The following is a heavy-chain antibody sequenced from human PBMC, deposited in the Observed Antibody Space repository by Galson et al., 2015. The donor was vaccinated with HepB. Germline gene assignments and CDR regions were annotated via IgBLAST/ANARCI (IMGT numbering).Heavy chain of an antibody. V-gene: IGHV3-21*01. CDR2: ITSSSLYI. D-gene: IGHD5-18*01. Sequence: SLRLAGAASGFTFSSYRMNWVRQAPGKGLEWVSSITSSSLYIYYADSVKGRFTISRDNAKNSLYLQMNSLRAEDTAVYYCARSLSGYSYWTDYWGQGTLLTPSS. J-gene: IGHJ4*02. CDR3: ARSLSGYSYWTDY. CDR1: GFTFSSYR.